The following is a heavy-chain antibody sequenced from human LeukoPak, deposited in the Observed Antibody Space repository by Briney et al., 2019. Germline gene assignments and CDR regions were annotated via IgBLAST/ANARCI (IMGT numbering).Heavy chain of an antibody. D-gene: IGHD3-22*01. CDR1: GYTFTGYY. CDR3: ARDYDSSGYSQDAFDI. Sequence: ASVKVSCKASGYTFTGYYMHWVRQAPGQGLEWMGWINPNSGGTNYAQKFQGRVTMTRDTSISTAYMELSRLRSDDTAVYYCARDYDSSGYSQDAFDIWGQGTMVTVSS. V-gene: IGHV1-2*02. CDR2: INPNSGGT. J-gene: IGHJ3*02.